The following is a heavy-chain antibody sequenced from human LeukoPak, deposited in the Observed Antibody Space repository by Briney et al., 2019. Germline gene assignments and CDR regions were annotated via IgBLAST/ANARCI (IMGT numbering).Heavy chain of an antibody. D-gene: IGHD6-19*01. CDR2: VSSSSTYI. CDR3: ARDNRGSGWYYFDY. Sequence: PGGSLRLSCAASGFTFSNYGMNWVRQAPGKGLEWVSSVSSSSTYIHYADSVKGRFAISRDNAKNSLFLQMNSLRAEDTAVYYCARDNRGSGWYYFDYWGQGTLVTVSS. V-gene: IGHV3-21*01. CDR1: GFTFSNYG. J-gene: IGHJ4*02.